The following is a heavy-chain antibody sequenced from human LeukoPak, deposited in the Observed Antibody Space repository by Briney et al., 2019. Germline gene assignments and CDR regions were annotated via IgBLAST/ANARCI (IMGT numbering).Heavy chain of an antibody. V-gene: IGHV4-59*08. CDR3: ARTGYCSGGSRYSYYYYGMDV. CDR2: IYYSGGT. CDR1: GGSISTYY. D-gene: IGHD2-15*01. Sequence: SETLSLTCTVSGGSISTYYWSWIRQPPGKGLEWIGYIYYSGGTNYNPSLKTRVTISLDTSKNQFSLNLNSVTAADTAVYFCARTGYCSGGSRYSYYYYGMDVWGQGTTVTVSS. J-gene: IGHJ6*02.